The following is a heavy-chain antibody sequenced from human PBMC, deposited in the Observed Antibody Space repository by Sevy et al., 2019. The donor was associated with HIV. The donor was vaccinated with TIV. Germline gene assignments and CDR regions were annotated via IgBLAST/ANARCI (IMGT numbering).Heavy chain of an antibody. V-gene: IGHV3-49*03. Sequence: GGSLRLSCTASGFTFADYAVSWFRQAPGKGLEWVGFIRSKAYGGTTEYAASVKGRFTISRDDSKSIASLQMNSLKTEDTAVYFCARDAGGNGGSYFYDFDYWGQGSLVTVSS. CDR3: ARDAGGNGGSYFYDFDY. CDR1: GFTFADYA. J-gene: IGHJ4*02. D-gene: IGHD1-26*01. CDR2: IRSKAYGGTT.